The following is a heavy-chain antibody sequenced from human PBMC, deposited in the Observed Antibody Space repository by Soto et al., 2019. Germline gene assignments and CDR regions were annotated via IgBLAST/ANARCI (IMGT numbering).Heavy chain of an antibody. J-gene: IGHJ5*02. CDR1: GCNFCSDW. V-gene: IGHV5-51*01. CDR2: IQPGGSDL. Sequence: GESLKSSCKGSGCNFCSDWIGWVRQMPGKGMEWMGIIQPGGSDLRYSPSFQGQVTISAYKSITTAYLQWSPPKASDPAMYYCARQINSIRESWGQGTQVTVSS. CDR3: ARQINSIRES. D-gene: IGHD1-20*01.